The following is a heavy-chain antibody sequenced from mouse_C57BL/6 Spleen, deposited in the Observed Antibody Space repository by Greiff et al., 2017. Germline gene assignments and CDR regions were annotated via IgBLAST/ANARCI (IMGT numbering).Heavy chain of an antibody. CDR3: ARPLGAYYAMDY. Sequence: EVQLVESGGGLVQPGGSLKLSCAASGFTFSDYYMYWVRQTPEKRLEWVAYISNGGGSTYYPDTVKGRFTISRDNAKNTLYLQMSRLKSEDTAMYYCARPLGAYYAMDYWGQGTSVTVSS. D-gene: IGHD3-3*01. CDR1: GFTFSDYY. CDR2: ISNGGGST. V-gene: IGHV5-12*01. J-gene: IGHJ4*01.